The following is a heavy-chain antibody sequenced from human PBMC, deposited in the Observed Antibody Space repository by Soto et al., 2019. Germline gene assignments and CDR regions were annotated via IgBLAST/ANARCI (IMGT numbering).Heavy chain of an antibody. CDR3: ARGGITRIYQLPPFDP. Sequence: SETLSLTCSVSGGSISSTNYYWGWIRQPPGKGLEWIGSIYYSGSTYYNPSLKSRVTISADTSKNQFSLKLSSVAAADTAVYYCARGGITRIYQLPPFDPWGQGTLVTVS. D-gene: IGHD2-2*01. J-gene: IGHJ5*02. CDR1: GGSISSTNYY. V-gene: IGHV4-39*01. CDR2: IYYSGST.